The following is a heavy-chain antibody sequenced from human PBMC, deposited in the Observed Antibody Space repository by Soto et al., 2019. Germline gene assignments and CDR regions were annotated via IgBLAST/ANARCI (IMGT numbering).Heavy chain of an antibody. D-gene: IGHD3-3*01. Sequence: GESLKISCKGSGYSFAGYWIGWVRQMPGKGLEWMGIIYPGGSDTRYSPSFQGQVTISADKSISTAYLQWSSLKASDTAMYYCARHINYDFWSGYYPFYYGMDVWGQGTTVTVS. CDR1: GYSFAGYW. CDR3: ARHINYDFWSGYYPFYYGMDV. CDR2: IYPGGSDT. V-gene: IGHV5-51*01. J-gene: IGHJ6*02.